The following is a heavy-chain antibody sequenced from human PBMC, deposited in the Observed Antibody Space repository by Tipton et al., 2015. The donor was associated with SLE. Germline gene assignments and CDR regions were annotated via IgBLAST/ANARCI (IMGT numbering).Heavy chain of an antibody. Sequence: SLRLSCAASGFTFSSYAMSWVRQAPGKGLEWVSAISGSGGSTYYAEAVKGRFTISRDNSKNTLYLQMNSLRAEDTAVYYCAKEGAAAGYLDYWGQGTLVTVSS. J-gene: IGHJ4*02. D-gene: IGHD6-13*01. CDR3: AKEGAAAGYLDY. CDR1: GFTFSSYA. V-gene: IGHV3-23*01. CDR2: ISGSGGST.